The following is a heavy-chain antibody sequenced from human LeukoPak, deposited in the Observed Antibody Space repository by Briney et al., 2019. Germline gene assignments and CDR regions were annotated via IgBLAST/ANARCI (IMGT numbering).Heavy chain of an antibody. CDR3: ARDMRPNDYYYYMDV. CDR1: GYTFTSYY. D-gene: IGHD2-2*01. J-gene: IGHJ6*03. Sequence: ASVKVSCKASGYTFTSYYMHWVRQAPGQGLEWMGIINPSGGSTSYAQKFQGRVTMTRDMSTSTVYMELSSLRSEDTAVYYCARDMRPNDYYYYMDVWGKGTTVTVSS. CDR2: INPSGGST. V-gene: IGHV1-46*01.